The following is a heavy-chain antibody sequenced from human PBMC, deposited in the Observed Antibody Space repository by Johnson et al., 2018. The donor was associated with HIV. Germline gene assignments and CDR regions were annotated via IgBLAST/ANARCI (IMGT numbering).Heavy chain of an antibody. CDR2: ISGSGGST. D-gene: IGHD2-8*01. J-gene: IGHJ3*02. V-gene: IGHV3-23*04. CDR3: AKDQSRLVYAAHDAFDI. Sequence: VQLVESGGGVLRPGGSLRLSCEGFKFIFGDHGLSWVRQAPGKGLEWVSAISGSGGSTYYADSVKGRFTISRDNSKNTLYLQMNSLRAEDTAVYYCAKDQSRLVYAAHDAFDIWGQGTMVTVSS. CDR1: KFIFGDHG.